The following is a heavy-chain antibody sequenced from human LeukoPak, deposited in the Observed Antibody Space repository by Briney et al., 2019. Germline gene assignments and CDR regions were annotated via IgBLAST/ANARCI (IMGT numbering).Heavy chain of an antibody. D-gene: IGHD4-17*01. CDR1: GYTLTSYD. J-gene: IGHJ4*02. CDR3: ARGVTVLGTVTTPDYFDY. CDR2: MNPNSGNT. Sequence: ASVKVSCKASGYTLTSYDINWVRQATGQGLEWMGWMNPNSGNTGYAQKFQGRVTITRNTSISTAYMELSSLRSEDTAVYYCARGVTVLGTVTTPDYFDYWGQGTLVSVSS. V-gene: IGHV1-8*03.